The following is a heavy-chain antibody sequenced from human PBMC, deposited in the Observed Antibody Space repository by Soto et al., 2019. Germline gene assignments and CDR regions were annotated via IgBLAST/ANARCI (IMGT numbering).Heavy chain of an antibody. D-gene: IGHD1-1*01. Sequence: EVQLVESGGGLVKPGGSLRLSCAASGFTFSTYSMNWVRQAPGKGLEWVSSITSSRSSIYYADSVKGRFTISRDNAKNALYLQMTSLRAEDTAVYYCARDHPTYNYWGQGTTVTVSS. CDR2: ITSSRSSI. CDR3: ARDHPTYNY. J-gene: IGHJ6*02. V-gene: IGHV3-21*01. CDR1: GFTFSTYS.